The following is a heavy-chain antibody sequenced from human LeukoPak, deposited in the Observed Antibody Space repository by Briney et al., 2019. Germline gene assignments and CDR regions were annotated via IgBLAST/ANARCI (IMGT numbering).Heavy chain of an antibody. Sequence: SETLSLTCAVSGYSINSGYYWGWIRQPPGKGLEWIGSIYHSGSTYYNPSLKSRVTISVDTSKNQFSLKLSSVTAADTAVYYCARGLTRYYYGMDVWGKGTTVTVSS. CDR3: ARGLTRYYYGMDV. CDR2: IYHSGST. J-gene: IGHJ6*04. CDR1: GYSINSGYY. D-gene: IGHD3-9*01. V-gene: IGHV4-38-2*01.